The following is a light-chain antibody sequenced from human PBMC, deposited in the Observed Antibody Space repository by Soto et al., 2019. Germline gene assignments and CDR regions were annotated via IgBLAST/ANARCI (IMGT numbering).Light chain of an antibody. V-gene: IGKV3-15*01. CDR1: QSVSNN. CDR2: GAS. CDR3: QQYNNWPRT. Sequence: EIVMTQSPATLSVSPGARATLSCRASQSVSNNLVWYQQKPGQAPRLLIYGASTRATGIPARFSGSGSGTEFTLTISSLQSEDFAIYYCQQYNNWPRTFGQGTKVEIK. J-gene: IGKJ1*01.